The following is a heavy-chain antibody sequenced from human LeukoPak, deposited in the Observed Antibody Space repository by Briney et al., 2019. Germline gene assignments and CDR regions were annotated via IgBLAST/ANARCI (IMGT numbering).Heavy chain of an antibody. CDR3: ARSIVNDRTYCGGDCFAFDY. CDR2: VESDGSSA. D-gene: IGHD2-21*01. V-gene: IGHV3-74*01. J-gene: IGHJ4*02. Sequence: GGSLRLSCAASGFTFRSYWMHWVRQAAGKGLVWVSRVESDGSSASYADSVKGRFTISRDNAKNTLYLQMSSLRAEDTGVYYCARSIVNDRTYCGGDCFAFDYWGQGILVTVSP. CDR1: GFTFRSYW.